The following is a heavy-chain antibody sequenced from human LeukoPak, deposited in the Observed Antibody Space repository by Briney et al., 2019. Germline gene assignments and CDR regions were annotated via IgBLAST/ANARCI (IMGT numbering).Heavy chain of an antibody. D-gene: IGHD3-10*01. J-gene: IGHJ4*02. CDR3: ARRRLLWFGELLPVFDY. V-gene: IGHV1-2*04. CDR2: INPNSGGT. Sequence: ASVKVSCKASGYTFTGYYIHWVRQAPGQGLEWMGWINPNSGGTNYAQKFQGWVTMTRDTSISTAYMELSRLRSDDTAVYYCARRRLLWFGELLPVFDYWGQGTLVTVSS. CDR1: GYTFTGYY.